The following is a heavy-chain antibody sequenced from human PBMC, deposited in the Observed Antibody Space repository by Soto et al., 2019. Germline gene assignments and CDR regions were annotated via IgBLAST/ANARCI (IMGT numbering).Heavy chain of an antibody. CDR3: SRDSYYDSSGYYPFDY. D-gene: IGHD3-22*01. Sequence: ASVKVSCKASGYTFTSYGISWLRQAPGQRLEWMGWISAYNGNTNYAQKHQGRVTMTTDTSTSTAYMELRSLRSDDTAVYYCSRDSYYDSSGYYPFDYWGQGTLVTVS. V-gene: IGHV1-18*01. CDR2: ISAYNGNT. CDR1: GYTFTSYG. J-gene: IGHJ4*02.